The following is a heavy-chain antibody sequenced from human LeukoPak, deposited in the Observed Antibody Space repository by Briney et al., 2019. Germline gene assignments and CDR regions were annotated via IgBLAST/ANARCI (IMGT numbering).Heavy chain of an antibody. CDR1: GGSFSGYY. D-gene: IGHD2-2*01. CDR2: INHSGST. CDR3: ARRFCSSTSCYFRWWFDP. V-gene: IGHV4-34*01. J-gene: IGHJ5*02. Sequence: SETLSLTCAVYGGSFSGYYWSWIRQPPGKGLEWIGEINHSGSTNYNPSLKSRVTISVDTSKNQFSLKLSSVTAADTAVYYCARRFCSSTSCYFRWWFDPWGQGTLVTVSS.